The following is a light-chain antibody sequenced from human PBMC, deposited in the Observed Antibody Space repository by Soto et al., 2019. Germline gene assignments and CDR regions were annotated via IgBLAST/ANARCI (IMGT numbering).Light chain of an antibody. CDR3: AAWDDSLNGYVV. CDR2: SNN. Sequence: QSVLTQPPSASGTPGQRVTISCSGSNSNIGSNTVNWYQQLPGTAPKLLIYSNNQRPSGVPDRFSATKSGTSASLAISGLQSEDEADYYCAAWDDSLNGYVVFGGGTKLTVL. V-gene: IGLV1-44*01. CDR1: NSNIGSNT. J-gene: IGLJ2*01.